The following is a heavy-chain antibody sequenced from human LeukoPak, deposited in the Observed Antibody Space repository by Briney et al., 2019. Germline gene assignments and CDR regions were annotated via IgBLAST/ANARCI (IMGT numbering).Heavy chain of an antibody. D-gene: IGHD5-18*01. J-gene: IGHJ4*02. V-gene: IGHV1-8*01. CDR2: KNPKSGNT. CDR1: GYTFTNHD. Sequence: ASVKVSCKASGYTFTNHDINWVRQASGQGLEWMGWKNPKSGNTGYLQKFQGRVTMTRDTSMSTAFMELSRLTSEDTAVYYCARGVNSQGTAMVLFDSWGQGSLVIVSA. CDR3: ARGVNSQGTAMVLFDS.